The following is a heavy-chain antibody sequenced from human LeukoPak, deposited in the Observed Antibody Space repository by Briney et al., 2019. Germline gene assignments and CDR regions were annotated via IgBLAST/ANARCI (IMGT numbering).Heavy chain of an antibody. V-gene: IGHV3-30*18. CDR1: GFTFSSYG. CDR3: AKHSGSYYNVIGY. Sequence: QPGRSLRLSCAASGFTFSSYGMHWVRQAPGKGLEWVAVISYDGSNKYYADSVKGRFTISRDNSKNTLYLQMNSLRAEDTAVYYCAKHSGSYYNVIGYWGQGTLVTVSS. J-gene: IGHJ4*02. D-gene: IGHD3-10*01. CDR2: ISYDGSNK.